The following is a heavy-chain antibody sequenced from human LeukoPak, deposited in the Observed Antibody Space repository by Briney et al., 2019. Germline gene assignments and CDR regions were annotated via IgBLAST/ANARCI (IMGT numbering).Heavy chain of an antibody. D-gene: IGHD5-18*01. V-gene: IGHV4-39*01. CDR2: IYYSGST. CDR3: ARPSYSYGADY. J-gene: IGHJ4*02. Sequence: SETLSLTCTASGGSISSSSYYWGWIRQPPGKGLEWIGSIYYSGSTYYNPSLKSRVTISVDTSKNQFSLKLSSVTAADTAVYYCARPSYSYGADYWGQGTLVTVSS. CDR1: GGSISSSSYY.